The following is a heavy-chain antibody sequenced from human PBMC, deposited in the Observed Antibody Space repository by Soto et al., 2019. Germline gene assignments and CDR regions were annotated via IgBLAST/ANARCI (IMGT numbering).Heavy chain of an antibody. V-gene: IGHV3-23*01. CDR1: GLTFSSYA. Sequence: EVQLLESGGGLVQPGGSLRLSCAASGLTFSSYAMNWVRQAPGKGLEWVSGISGSGGSTNYPDSVKGRFTLSRDNSKRPLYLQMSSLRGDDTAVYYCAERLGESTIFAFDVWGHGPRLTVSS. D-gene: IGHD3-3*01. CDR3: AERLGESTIFAFDV. CDR2: ISGSGGST. J-gene: IGHJ3*01.